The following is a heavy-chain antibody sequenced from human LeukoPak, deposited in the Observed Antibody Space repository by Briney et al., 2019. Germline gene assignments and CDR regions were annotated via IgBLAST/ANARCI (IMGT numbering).Heavy chain of an antibody. CDR1: GYTFTGYY. D-gene: IGHD3-9*01. V-gene: IGHV1-2*02. CDR3: ARDVSDYHILTAYTSDMAY. J-gene: IGHJ4*02. Sequence: ASVKVSCKASGYTFTGYYMHWVRQAPGQGLEWMGWINPNSCGTNYAQKVQGRVTMTRDTSISTAYMELSRLRCDDTAVYYCARDVSDYHILTAYTSDMAYWGQGTLVTVSS. CDR2: INPNSCGT.